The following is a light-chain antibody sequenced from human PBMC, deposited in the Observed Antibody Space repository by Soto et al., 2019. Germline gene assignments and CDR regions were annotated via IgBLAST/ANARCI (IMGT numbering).Light chain of an antibody. J-gene: IGKJ4*02. V-gene: IGKV3-20*01. CDR1: QCVSSSY. Sequence: EIVLTQSPGTLSLSPGERATLSCSASQCVSSSYLAWYQQKPGQAPRLLIYGASSRATGIPDRFSGSGSGTDCTLTISRLEPEDFAVYYCQQYGSSPLTFGGGTKVEIK. CDR3: QQYGSSPLT. CDR2: GAS.